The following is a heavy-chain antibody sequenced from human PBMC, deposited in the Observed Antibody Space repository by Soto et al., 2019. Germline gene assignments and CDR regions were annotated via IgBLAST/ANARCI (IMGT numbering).Heavy chain of an antibody. J-gene: IGHJ3*02. V-gene: IGHV3-33*01. D-gene: IGHD2-8*01. CDR2: IWYDGSNK. CDR1: GFTFSSYG. Sequence: QVQLVESGGGVVQPGRSLRLSCAASGFTFSSYGMHWVRQAPGKGLEWVAVIWYDGSNKYYADSVKGRFTISRDNSKNTLYLQMNSLRVEDTAVYYCARARGLKDAFEIWGQGTMVTVSS. CDR3: ARARGLKDAFEI.